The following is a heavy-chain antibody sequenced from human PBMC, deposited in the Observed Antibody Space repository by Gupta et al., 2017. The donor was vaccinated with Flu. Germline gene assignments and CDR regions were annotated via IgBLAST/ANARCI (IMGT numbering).Heavy chain of an antibody. Sequence: QVQLQESGPGLVKPSETLSLTCTVSGGSISSYYWSWIRQPPGKGLEWIGYIYYSGSTNYNPSLKSRVTISVDTSKNQFSLKLSSVTAADTAVYYCARGRFLEWFGYWGQGTLVTVSS. CDR2: IYYSGST. J-gene: IGHJ4*02. CDR1: GGSISSYY. D-gene: IGHD3-3*01. V-gene: IGHV4-59*01. CDR3: ARGRFLEWFGY.